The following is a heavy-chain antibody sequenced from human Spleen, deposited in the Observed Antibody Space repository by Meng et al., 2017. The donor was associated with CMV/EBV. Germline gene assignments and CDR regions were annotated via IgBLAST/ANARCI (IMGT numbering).Heavy chain of an antibody. Sequence: GGSLRLSCAASGFTFSNYAMHWVRQAPGKGLEWVAVISYDGNNKYYADSVQGRFTISRDNSKNKLYLQMISLSAEATYVYYCARVGTFDFWSGCYPYWGQGTLVTVSS. J-gene: IGHJ4*02. CDR2: ISYDGNNK. D-gene: IGHD3-3*01. CDR3: ARVGTFDFWSGCYPY. CDR1: GFTFSNYA. V-gene: IGHV3-30*04.